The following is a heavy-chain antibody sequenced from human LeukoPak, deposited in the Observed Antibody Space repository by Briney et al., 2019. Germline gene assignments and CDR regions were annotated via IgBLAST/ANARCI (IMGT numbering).Heavy chain of an antibody. CDR1: GFTFSSYD. D-gene: IGHD6-13*01. V-gene: IGHV3-21*01. J-gene: IGHJ5*02. CDR2: ISSSSSYI. CDR3: ARDTWYGSSRCFDH. Sequence: GGSLRLSCAASGFTFSSYDMNWVRQAPGKGLEWVSSISSSSSYIYYTDSVKGRFTISRDNAKNSLYLQMNGLRAEDTAVYYCARDTWYGSSRCFDHWGQGSLVTVSS.